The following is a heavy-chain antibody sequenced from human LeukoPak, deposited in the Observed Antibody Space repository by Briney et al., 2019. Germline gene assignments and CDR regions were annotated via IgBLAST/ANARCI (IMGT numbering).Heavy chain of an antibody. CDR2: ISSGSGCI. Sequence: GGSLRLSCAASGFTFSSYSMNWVRQAPGKGLEWVSSISSGSGCIYYADSLKGRFTSSRDNAKNSLYLQMNSLRAEDTAVYYCAREHSGSSQRNYAFHIWGQGTMVTVST. D-gene: IGHD1-26*01. J-gene: IGHJ3*02. V-gene: IGHV3-21*01. CDR1: GFTFSSYS. CDR3: AREHSGSSQRNYAFHI.